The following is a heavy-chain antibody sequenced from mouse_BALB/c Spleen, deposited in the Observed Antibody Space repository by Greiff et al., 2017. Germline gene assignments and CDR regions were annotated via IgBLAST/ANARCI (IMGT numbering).Heavy chain of an antibody. J-gene: IGHJ3*01. Sequence: QVQLQQPGAELVKPGASVKLSCKASGYTFTSYWMHWVKQRPGQGLEWIGEINPSNGRTNYNEKFKSKATLTVDKSSSTAYMQLSSLTSEDSAVYYCARSWTTAVDWFAYWGQGTLVTVSA. CDR3: ARSWTTAVDWFAY. CDR1: GYTFTSYW. V-gene: IGHV1S81*02. D-gene: IGHD1-1*01. CDR2: INPSNGRT.